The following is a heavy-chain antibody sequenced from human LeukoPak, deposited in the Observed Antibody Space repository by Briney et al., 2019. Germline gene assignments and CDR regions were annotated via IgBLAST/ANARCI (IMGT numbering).Heavy chain of an antibody. Sequence: GGSLRLSCAASGFTFSSYSMNWVRQAPGKGLEWVSYISSSSSTIYYADSVKGRFTISRDNAKNSLYLQMNSLRAEDTAVYYCARAGSGWQRNYFDYWGQGTLVTVSS. V-gene: IGHV3-48*01. J-gene: IGHJ4*02. D-gene: IGHD6-19*01. CDR2: ISSSSSTI. CDR3: ARAGSGWQRNYFDY. CDR1: GFTFSSYS.